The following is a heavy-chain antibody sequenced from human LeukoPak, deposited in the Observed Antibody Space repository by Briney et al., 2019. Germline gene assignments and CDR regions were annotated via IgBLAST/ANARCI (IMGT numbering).Heavy chain of an antibody. D-gene: IGHD3-16*01. CDR1: GFTFSNYW. CDR2: IKQDGSEK. CDR3: ARGVDYHYYYYYMDF. V-gene: IGHV3-7*01. Sequence: PGGSLRLSCAASGFTFSNYWLTWVRQAPGKGLEWVANIKQDGSEKHYVDSVKGRFTISRDNAKRSLYLQMNSLRAEDTAVFYCARGVDYHYYYYYMDFWGKGTTVTVSS. J-gene: IGHJ6*03.